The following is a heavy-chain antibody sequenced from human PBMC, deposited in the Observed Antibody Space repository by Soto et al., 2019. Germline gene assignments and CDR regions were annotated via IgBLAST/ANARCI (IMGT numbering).Heavy chain of an antibody. Sequence: EVRLVESEGGLVQPGGSLSLSCAASGFTFSYYWMHWVRQAPGQGLLWVSRIHSDGSSTTYADSVKGRLTISRDNAKNTVSLQINSLRVEDTGVYFCSCRDRCAFPLWGQGTMVTVSS. J-gene: IGHJ3*01. V-gene: IGHV3-74*01. CDR2: IHSDGSST. CDR1: GFTFSYYW. CDR3: SCRDRCAFPL. D-gene: IGHD2-21*02.